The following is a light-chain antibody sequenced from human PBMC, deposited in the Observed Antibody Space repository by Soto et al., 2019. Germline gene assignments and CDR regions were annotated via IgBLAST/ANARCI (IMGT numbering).Light chain of an antibody. Sequence: EIVLTQSPGTLSLSPGKRATLSCRASQSVSNSYLAWYQQKPGQAPRLLLHGASIRAIGIPDRFSGSVSGTDFTLTISRLEPEDFAVYYCHQYGGSPGTFGQGTKVDIK. CDR3: HQYGGSPGT. CDR2: GAS. V-gene: IGKV3-20*01. CDR1: QSVSNSY. J-gene: IGKJ1*01.